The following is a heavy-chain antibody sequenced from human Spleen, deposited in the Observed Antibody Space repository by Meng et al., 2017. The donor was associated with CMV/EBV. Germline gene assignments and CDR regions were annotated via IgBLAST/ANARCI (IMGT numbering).Heavy chain of an antibody. CDR2: INPHSGGI. D-gene: IGHD3-16*02. CDR3: ARGYINNWLDP. V-gene: IGHV1-2*02. J-gene: IGHJ5*02. Sequence: CNASGYTFSDYYMHWVRQAPGQGLEWMGWINPHSGGINYAQRFQGRVTLTTDTSINTAYMELSSLTSDDTAVYFCARGYINNWLDPWGQGTLVTVSS. CDR1: GYTFSDYY.